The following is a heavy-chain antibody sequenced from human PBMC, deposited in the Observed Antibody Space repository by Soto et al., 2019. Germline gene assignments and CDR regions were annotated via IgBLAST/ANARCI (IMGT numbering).Heavy chain of an antibody. D-gene: IGHD6-6*01. CDR2: ISTYNGDA. CDR3: AREGPRPYYYYGMDV. CDR1: GYTFSTSG. V-gene: IGHV1-18*01. J-gene: IGHJ6*02. Sequence: QAQLEQCGAEVKKPGASVKVSCKSSGYTFSTSGISWVRQAPGQGLEWMGWISTYNGDANYAQRFQGRVTMTTDTSTSTTFMELRSLRSDDTAVYYCAREGPRPYYYYGMDVRGQGTTVTVSS.